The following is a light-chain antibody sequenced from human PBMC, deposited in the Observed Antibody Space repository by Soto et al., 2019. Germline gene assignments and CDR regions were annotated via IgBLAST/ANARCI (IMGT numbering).Light chain of an antibody. CDR1: SSDVGGYNY. CDR2: EVY. J-gene: IGLJ1*01. V-gene: IGLV2-8*01. CDR3: SSYVGTNSYV. Sequence: QSVLTQPPSASGSPGQSVTISCTGTSSDVGGYNYVSWYQHHPGKAPKLIIYEVYKRPSGVPDRFAGSKSGTTAALTVSGLQAEDAADYYRSSYVGTNSYVFGTGTKVTVL.